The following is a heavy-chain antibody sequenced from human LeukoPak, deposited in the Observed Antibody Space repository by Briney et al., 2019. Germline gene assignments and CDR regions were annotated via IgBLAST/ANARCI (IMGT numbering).Heavy chain of an antibody. V-gene: IGHV1-2*02. CDR1: GGTFSSYA. D-gene: IGHD1-26*01. CDR2: INPNSGGT. Sequence: ASVKVSCKASGGTFSSYAISWVRQAPGQGLEWMGWINPNSGGTNYAQKFQGRVTMTRDTSISTAYMELSRLRSDDTAVYYCARDSGSYDHTWFDPWGQGTLVTVSS. CDR3: ARDSGSYDHTWFDP. J-gene: IGHJ5*02.